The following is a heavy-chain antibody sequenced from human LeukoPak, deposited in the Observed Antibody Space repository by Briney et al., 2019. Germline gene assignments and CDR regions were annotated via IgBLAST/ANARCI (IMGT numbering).Heavy chain of an antibody. D-gene: IGHD3-3*02. J-gene: IGHJ4*02. CDR3: ARVLARVY. CDR1: GYTFTTYA. Sequence: ASVKVSCKASGYTFTTYAMHWVRQAPGQRLEWMGWINAGNGATKYSQKFQGRVTITADESTSTAYMELSSQRSEDTAVYYCARVLARVYWGQGTLVTVSS. CDR2: INAGNGAT. V-gene: IGHV1-3*01.